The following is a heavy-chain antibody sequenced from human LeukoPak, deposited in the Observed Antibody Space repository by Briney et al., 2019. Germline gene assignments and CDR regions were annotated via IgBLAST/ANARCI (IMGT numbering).Heavy chain of an antibody. CDR1: ELTITTFP. Sequence: PGGSLRLSVAASELTITTFPLSWVGQTPGKGLEWASAISGSGSSTYYADSVKGRFTISRDNSKNTLYLQMNSLRAEDTAVYYCAKERSMSSSTLLVGDYWGQGILVTVSS. CDR2: ISGSGSST. CDR3: AKERSMSSSTLLVGDY. J-gene: IGHJ4*02. D-gene: IGHD2-2*01. V-gene: IGHV3-23*01.